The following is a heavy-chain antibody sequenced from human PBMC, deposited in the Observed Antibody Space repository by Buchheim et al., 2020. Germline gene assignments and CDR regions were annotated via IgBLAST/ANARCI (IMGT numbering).Heavy chain of an antibody. CDR3: AQFSYGSGRSYYYYGMDV. CDR2: IIPILGIS. CDR1: GGTFSSYT. D-gene: IGHD3-10*01. V-gene: IGHV1-69*02. J-gene: IGHJ6*02. Sequence: QVQLVQSGAEVKKPGSSVKVSCKASGGTFSSYTISWVRQAPGQGLEWMGRIIPILGISNYAQKFQGRVPITADKYTTTAYMGLRSLRSEDTAVYYCAQFSYGSGRSYYYYGMDVWGQGTT.